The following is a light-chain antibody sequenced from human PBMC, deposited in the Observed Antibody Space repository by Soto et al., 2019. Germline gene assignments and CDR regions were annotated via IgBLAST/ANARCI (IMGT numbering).Light chain of an antibody. Sequence: QSVLTQPACVSGSPGQSITISCTGTNSDVGGYNYVSWFQQHPGKAPKLMIYEVTNRPSGVSNRFSGSKSGNTASLTISGLQAEDEADYYCSSYTSSSTQVFGTGTKVTVL. CDR1: NSDVGGYNY. CDR3: SSYTSSSTQV. V-gene: IGLV2-14*01. CDR2: EVT. J-gene: IGLJ1*01.